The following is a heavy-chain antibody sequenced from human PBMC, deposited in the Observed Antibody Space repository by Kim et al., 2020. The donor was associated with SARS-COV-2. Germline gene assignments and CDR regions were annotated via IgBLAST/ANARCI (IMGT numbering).Heavy chain of an antibody. CDR1: GGTFSSYA. CDR3: ATPLVVMSSYGMDV. Sequence: SVKVSCKASGGTFSSYAISWVRQAPGQGLEWMGGIIPIFGTANYAQKFQGRVTITADESTSTAYMELSSLRSEDTAVYYCATPLVVMSSYGMDVWGQGTTVTVSS. D-gene: IGHD2-21*01. CDR2: IIPIFGTA. J-gene: IGHJ6*02. V-gene: IGHV1-69*13.